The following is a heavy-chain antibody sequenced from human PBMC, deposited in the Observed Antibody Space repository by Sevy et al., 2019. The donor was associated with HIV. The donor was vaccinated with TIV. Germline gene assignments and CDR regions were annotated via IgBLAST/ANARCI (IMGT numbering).Heavy chain of an antibody. CDR1: GGSISSGDYY. CDR2: IYYSGST. V-gene: IGHV4-30-4*01. Sequence: SETLSLTCTVSGGSISSGDYYWSWIRQPPGKGLEWIGYIYYSGSTYYNPSLKSRVTISVDTSKNQFSLKLGSVTAADTAVYYCARDRRNCISTSCPTYNWFDPWGQGTLVTVSS. D-gene: IGHD2-2*01. J-gene: IGHJ5*02. CDR3: ARDRRNCISTSCPTYNWFDP.